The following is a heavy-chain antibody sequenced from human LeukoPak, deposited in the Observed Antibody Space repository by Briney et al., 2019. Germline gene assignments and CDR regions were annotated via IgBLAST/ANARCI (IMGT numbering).Heavy chain of an antibody. D-gene: IGHD2-2*01. J-gene: IGHJ5*02. Sequence: GGSLRLSCAASGFTFSSYGMHWVRQAPGKGLEWVAFIRYDGSNKYYADSVKGRFTISRDNSKNTLYLQMNSLRAEDTAVYYCAKNEPRYCSSTSCGKPGGVSGFDPWGQGTLVTVSS. V-gene: IGHV3-30*02. CDR3: AKNEPRYCSSTSCGKPGGVSGFDP. CDR1: GFTFSSYG. CDR2: IRYDGSNK.